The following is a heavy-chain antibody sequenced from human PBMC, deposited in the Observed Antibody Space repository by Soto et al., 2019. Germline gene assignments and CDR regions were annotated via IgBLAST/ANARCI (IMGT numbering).Heavy chain of an antibody. CDR1: SGSFRSYY. D-gene: IGHD6-13*01. CDR2: IYHSGST. V-gene: IGHV4-59*08. J-gene: IGHJ6*03. Sequence: PSETLSLTCTVSSGSFRSYYWSWIRQPPGKGLEWIGYIYHSGSTNYNPSLKSRVTMSVDTSKNQFSLRLTSVTATDTAVYYCATNSQSAVISRSLNYYFYYIDVWGQGTTVTVSS. CDR3: ATNSQSAVISRSLNYYFYYIDV.